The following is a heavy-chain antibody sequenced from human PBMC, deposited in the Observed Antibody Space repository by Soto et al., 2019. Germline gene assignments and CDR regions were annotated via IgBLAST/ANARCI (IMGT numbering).Heavy chain of an antibody. J-gene: IGHJ6*02. D-gene: IGHD3-16*01. Sequence: ASVKVSCKASGYTFTGYYMHWVRQAPGQGLEWMGWINPNSGGTNYAQKFQGWVTMTRDTSISTAYMELSRLRSDDTAVYYCARDLGGEGNGMDVWGQGTTVTVSS. CDR3: ARDLGGEGNGMDV. CDR2: INPNSGGT. V-gene: IGHV1-2*04. CDR1: GYTFTGYY.